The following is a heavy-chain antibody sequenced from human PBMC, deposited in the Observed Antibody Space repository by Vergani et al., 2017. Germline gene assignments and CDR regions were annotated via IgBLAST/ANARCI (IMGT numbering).Heavy chain of an antibody. CDR3: ARVDTQVPATSHFYYMDV. Sequence: QLQLHKSGPGLVKPSETLSLTCTLSGGSISSGDHCWTWIRQRPGKGLEWIGYIFYSGTTYDNPSLRRRLTISVDTSQNQFSLELRSVTAADTAVYYCARVDTQVPATSHFYYMDVWGKGTTVVVSS. V-gene: IGHV4-31*03. J-gene: IGHJ6*03. CDR2: IFYSGTT. D-gene: IGHD6-25*01. CDR1: GGSISSGDHC.